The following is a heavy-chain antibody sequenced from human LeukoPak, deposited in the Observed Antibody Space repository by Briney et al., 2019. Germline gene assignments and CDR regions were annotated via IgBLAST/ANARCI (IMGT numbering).Heavy chain of an antibody. V-gene: IGHV5-51*01. Sequence: GESLKISCKGSGYSFTNYWIGWVRQMPGKGLEWVGLIYPGESDIRYSPSFQGQVTISADKSISTAYLQWSSLKASDTAMYYCARQYSGYDYFDYWGQGTLVTVSS. D-gene: IGHD5-12*01. CDR1: GYSFTNYW. CDR3: ARQYSGYDYFDY. CDR2: IYPGESDI. J-gene: IGHJ4*02.